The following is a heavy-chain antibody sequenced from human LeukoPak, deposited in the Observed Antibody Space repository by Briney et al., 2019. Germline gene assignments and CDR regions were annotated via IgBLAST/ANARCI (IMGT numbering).Heavy chain of an antibody. CDR2: INPNSGGT. CDR3: ARPQDIVVVGYGMDV. CDR1: GYTFTGYY. Sequence: ASVEVSCMASGYTFTGYYLHWVRQAPGQGLEWMGWINPNSGGTNYAQKFQGRVTMTRDTSISTAYMELSRLRSDDTAVYYCARPQDIVVVGYGMDVWGQGTTVTVSS. J-gene: IGHJ6*02. V-gene: IGHV1-2*02. D-gene: IGHD2-2*01.